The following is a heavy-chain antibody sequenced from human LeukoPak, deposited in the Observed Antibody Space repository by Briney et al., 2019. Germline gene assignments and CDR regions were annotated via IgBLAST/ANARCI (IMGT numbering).Heavy chain of an antibody. D-gene: IGHD3-22*01. Sequence: GGSLRLSCAASGFTFSSYKMNWVRQARGKGLEWVSSISSSGSLMYDADSVKGRFTISRDNAKNSLYLQMNSLRVEDTAVYHCARHYYDRSGYYPTFDYWGQGTLVTVSS. V-gene: IGHV3-21*01. CDR3: ARHYYDRSGYYPTFDY. CDR2: ISSSGSLM. CDR1: GFTFSSYK. J-gene: IGHJ4*02.